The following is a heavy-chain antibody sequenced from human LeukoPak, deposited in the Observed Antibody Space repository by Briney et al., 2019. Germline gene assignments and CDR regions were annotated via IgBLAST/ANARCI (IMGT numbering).Heavy chain of an antibody. J-gene: IGHJ6*02. CDR2: ISAYNGNT. CDR3: ARGLTHPRTSHSRGGMDV. Sequence: GASAKVSCKASGYTFTIYGITWVRQAPGQGLEWMGWISAYNGNTNYAQKLQGRVTMTTDTSTSTAYMELRSLRSDDTAVYYCARGLTHPRTSHSRGGMDVWGQGTTVTVSS. D-gene: IGHD2-2*01. CDR1: GYTFTIYG. V-gene: IGHV1-18*01.